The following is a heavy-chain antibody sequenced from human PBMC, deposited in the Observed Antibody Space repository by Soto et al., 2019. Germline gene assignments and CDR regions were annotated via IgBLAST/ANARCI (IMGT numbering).Heavy chain of an antibody. Sequence: QVQLQESGPGLVNPLETLSLTCTVSGTSVFGANWWGWVRQPPGKGLEWIGEIHSSGNTDYSPSLKSRVTLSVDMSKNEFSLKLTSVPAADTAVYYCARTGPYSSGDNWGQGTLVTVSS. CDR2: IHSSGNT. CDR3: ARTGPYSSGDN. V-gene: IGHV4-4*02. D-gene: IGHD3-22*01. J-gene: IGHJ4*02. CDR1: GTSVFGANW.